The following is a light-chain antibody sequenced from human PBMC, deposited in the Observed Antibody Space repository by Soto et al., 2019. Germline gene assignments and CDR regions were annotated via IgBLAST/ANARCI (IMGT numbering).Light chain of an antibody. CDR3: QHGYVAPYN. V-gene: IGKV1-39*01. Sequence: DIQMTQSPSSVSASIGDTVTITCRASQDINVYLNWYQQKPGEVPKLLIYSASSLHSGVPSRFTGSASETDFTLTIRSLQPEDFATSYCQHGYVAPYNFGQGTKVDIK. J-gene: IGKJ2*01. CDR1: QDINVY. CDR2: SAS.